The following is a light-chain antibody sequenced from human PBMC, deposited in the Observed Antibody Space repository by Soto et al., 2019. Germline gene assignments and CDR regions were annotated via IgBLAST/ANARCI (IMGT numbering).Light chain of an antibody. J-gene: IGKJ5*01. CDR1: QSVSSN. CDR3: QDYHSLPLP. CDR2: GPS. Sequence: EVVMTQSPATLSVSPGERATVSCRASQSVSSNLAWYQQKPGQVPRLLIYGPSIRATGIPDRFSGSGSGTEFTLTISSLQSEDFGVYYCQDYHSLPLPFG. V-gene: IGKV3-15*01.